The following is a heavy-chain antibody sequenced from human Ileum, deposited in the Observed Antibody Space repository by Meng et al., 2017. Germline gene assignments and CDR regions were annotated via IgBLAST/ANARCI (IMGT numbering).Heavy chain of an antibody. CDR2: ISRTGAFI. CDR3: AKESGYNGGWDHLDY. J-gene: IGHJ4*02. Sequence: GESLKISCAASGFTFSTYDMNWVRQAPGKGLEWVSAISRTGAFIYYADSVKGRFTISRDNSRSTLYLEINTLRVDDTAVYYCAKESGYNGGWDHLDYWGQGNQVT. D-gene: IGHD6-19*01. CDR1: GFTFSTYD. V-gene: IGHV3-23*01.